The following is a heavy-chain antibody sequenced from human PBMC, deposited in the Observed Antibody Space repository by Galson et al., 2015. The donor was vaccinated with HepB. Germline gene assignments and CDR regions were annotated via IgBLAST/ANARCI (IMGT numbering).Heavy chain of an antibody. V-gene: IGHV3-21*01. Sequence: SLRLSCAASGFTFSSYIMNWVRQAPGKELQWVSSISAGGSYLHYADSVKGRFTISRDNAKNSLYLQMNSLRAEDTAVYYCARARMLEWGNYHFDYWGQGTLDTVPS. CDR2: ISAGGSYL. J-gene: IGHJ4*02. CDR3: ARARMLEWGNYHFDY. CDR1: GFTFSSYI. D-gene: IGHD3-16*01.